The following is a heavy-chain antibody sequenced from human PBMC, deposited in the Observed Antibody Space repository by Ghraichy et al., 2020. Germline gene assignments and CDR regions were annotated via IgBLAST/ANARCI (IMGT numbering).Heavy chain of an antibody. CDR3: VRALGGASYYSSSGPYQDY. D-gene: IGHD3-22*01. CDR2: IGSSSSPI. V-gene: IGHV3-48*01. CDR1: GFVFSTYS. Sequence: ESLNISCAVSGFVFSTYSMSWVRQAPGKGLEWISYIGSSSSPIYYANSVRGRFTISRDNAKNSLYLQMDSLRAEDTAVYYCVRALGGASYYSSSGPYQDYWGQGTLVTVSS. J-gene: IGHJ4*02.